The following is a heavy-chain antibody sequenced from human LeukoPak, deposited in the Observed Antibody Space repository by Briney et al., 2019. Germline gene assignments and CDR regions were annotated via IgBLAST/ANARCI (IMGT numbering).Heavy chain of an antibody. CDR2: INPKSGGT. V-gene: IGHV1-2*02. CDR3: AKGGIAASGTSGF. D-gene: IGHD6-13*01. CDR1: GYLFTACY. J-gene: IGHJ4*02. Sequence: ASVKVFYKASGYLFTACYMHWARQPPGQGLEWMGWINPKSGGTNYAQKFQHRVNINRDAPVSTAYMEVSGLISDDTAVLHCAKGGIAASGTSGFWGQGSLVTVSS.